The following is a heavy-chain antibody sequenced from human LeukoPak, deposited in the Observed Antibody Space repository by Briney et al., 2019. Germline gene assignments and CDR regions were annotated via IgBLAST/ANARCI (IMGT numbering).Heavy chain of an antibody. CDR2: IWYDGSNK. J-gene: IGHJ4*02. V-gene: IGHV3-33*06. CDR3: AKDAYSSSWYVDY. Sequence: PGGSLRLSCAASGFTFSSYGMHWVRQAPGKGLEWVAVIWYDGSNKYYADSVKGRFTISRDNSKNTLYLQMNSLRAEDTAAYYCAKDAYSSSWYVDYWGQGTLVTVSS. D-gene: IGHD6-13*01. CDR1: GFTFSSYG.